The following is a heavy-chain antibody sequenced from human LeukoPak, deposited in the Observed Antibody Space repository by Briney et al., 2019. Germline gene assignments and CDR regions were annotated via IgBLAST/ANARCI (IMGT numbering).Heavy chain of an antibody. CDR2: INHSGST. D-gene: IGHD5-18*01. Sequence: NASETLSLTCTVSGGSVSSGSYYWSWIRQPPGKGLEWIGEINHSGSTNYNPSLKSRVTISVDTSKNQFSLKLSSVTAADTAVYYCASRDTAMVTGNWFDPWGQGTLVTVSS. V-gene: IGHV4-39*07. J-gene: IGHJ5*02. CDR3: ASRDTAMVTGNWFDP. CDR1: GGSVSSGSYY.